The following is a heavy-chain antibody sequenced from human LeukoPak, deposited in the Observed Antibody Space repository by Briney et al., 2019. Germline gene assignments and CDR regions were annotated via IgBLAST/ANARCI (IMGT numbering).Heavy chain of an antibody. V-gene: IGHV3-15*07. J-gene: IGHJ4*02. Sequence: KPRGSLRLSCAASGFTFTNAWMNWVRQAPGKGLEWVGRIKSKADGETIDYAAPVKGRFTFSRDDSKNMLYLQMNSLKSEDTAVYYCSTLTSRGLSDSWGQGTLVTVSS. CDR3: STLTSRGLSDS. D-gene: IGHD1-20*01. CDR2: IKSKADGETI. CDR1: GFTFTNAW.